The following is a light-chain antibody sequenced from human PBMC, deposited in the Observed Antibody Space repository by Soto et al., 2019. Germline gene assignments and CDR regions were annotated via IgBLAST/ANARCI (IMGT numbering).Light chain of an antibody. CDR3: QQYNSYAVT. V-gene: IGKV1-5*03. J-gene: IGKJ2*01. Sequence: DIQMTQSPSTLSASVGDRVTITCRASQSISSWLAWYQQKPGKAPKLLIYKASTLESGVPSRFSASGSGTEFTLTISSLQPDGFATYYCQQYNSYAVTFGQGTKLESK. CDR2: KAS. CDR1: QSISSW.